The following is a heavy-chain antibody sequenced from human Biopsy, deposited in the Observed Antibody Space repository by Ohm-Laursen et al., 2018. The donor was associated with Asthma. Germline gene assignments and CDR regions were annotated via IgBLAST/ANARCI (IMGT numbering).Heavy chain of an antibody. J-gene: IGHJ4*02. CDR1: GFTFSSYA. Sequence: SLRLSCTASGFTFSSYAMSWVRQAPGKGLEWVSAISGSGSSTYYADSVKGRFTISRDNSKNTLHLQMNSLRAEDTAVYYCAKAREDIVVVVAVSDSWGQGTLVTASS. V-gene: IGHV3-23*01. D-gene: IGHD2-15*01. CDR2: ISGSGSST. CDR3: AKAREDIVVVVAVSDS.